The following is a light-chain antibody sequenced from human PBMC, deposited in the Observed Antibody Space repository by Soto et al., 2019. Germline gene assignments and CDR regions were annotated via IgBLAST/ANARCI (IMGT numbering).Light chain of an antibody. CDR2: WAS. Sequence: DIVMTQSPDSLAVSLGERATINCKSSQNILYSSNNKNYLAWYQQKPGQPPKLLIYWASTRESGVPDRFSDTGSGTDFTITISSLQAEDVAVYYCQQYYSTPYTFGQGTKLEIK. CDR1: QNILYSSNNKNY. V-gene: IGKV4-1*01. J-gene: IGKJ2*01. CDR3: QQYYSTPYT.